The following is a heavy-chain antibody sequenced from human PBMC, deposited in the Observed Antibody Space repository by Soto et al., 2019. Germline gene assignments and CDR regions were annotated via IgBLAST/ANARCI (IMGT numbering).Heavy chain of an antibody. D-gene: IGHD3-10*01. J-gene: IGHJ4*02. V-gene: IGHV4-31*03. CDR2: IYYSGST. CDR1: GGSISSGGYY. Sequence: QVQLQESGPGLVKPSQTLSLTCTVSGGSISSGGYYWSWIRQHPGKGLEWIGYIYYSGSTYYNPSRTSRITISVDTSKNQISLKLSSVTAADTAVYYCARDPGAGVDYWGQGALVTVSS. CDR3: ARDPGAGVDY.